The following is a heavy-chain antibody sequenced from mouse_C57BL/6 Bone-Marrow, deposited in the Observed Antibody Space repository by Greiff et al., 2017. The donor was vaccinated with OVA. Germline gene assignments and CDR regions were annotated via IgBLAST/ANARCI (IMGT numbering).Heavy chain of an antibody. Sequence: QVQLQQPGAELVKPGASVKLSCKASGYTFTSYWMHWVKQRPGKGLEWIGMIHPNSGSTNYNEKFKSKATLTVDKSSSTAYMQLSSLTSEDSAVYYCAGFITTEAMDYWGQGTSVTVSS. V-gene: IGHV1-64*01. D-gene: IGHD1-1*01. J-gene: IGHJ4*01. CDR2: IHPNSGST. CDR3: AGFITTEAMDY. CDR1: GYTFTSYW.